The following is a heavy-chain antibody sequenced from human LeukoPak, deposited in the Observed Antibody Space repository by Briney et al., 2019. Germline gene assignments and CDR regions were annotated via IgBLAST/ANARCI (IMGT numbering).Heavy chain of an antibody. CDR3: ARASNDYFDY. CDR1: GFTFSSYS. J-gene: IGHJ4*02. CDR2: ISSSSSYI. V-gene: IGHV3-21*01. Sequence: GGSLRLSCAASGFTFSSYSVNWVRQAPGKGLEWVSSISSSSSYIYYADSVKGRFTISRDNAKNSLYLQMNSLRAEDTAVYYCARASNDYFDYWGQGTLVTVSS. D-gene: IGHD1-1*01.